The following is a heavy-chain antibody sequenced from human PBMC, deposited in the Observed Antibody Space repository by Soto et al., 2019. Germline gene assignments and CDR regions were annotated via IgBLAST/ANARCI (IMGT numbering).Heavy chain of an antibody. J-gene: IGHJ4*02. D-gene: IGHD1-20*01. Sequence: ASVKVSCKASGYTFTSYDINWVRQATGQGLEWMGWMNPNSGNTDYAQKFQGRVTMTTNTSTSTAYMELRSLRSDDTAVYYCARHRNANNWNYDDWGQGTLVNV. V-gene: IGHV1-8*01. CDR3: ARHRNANNWNYDD. CDR1: GYTFTSYD. CDR2: MNPNSGNT.